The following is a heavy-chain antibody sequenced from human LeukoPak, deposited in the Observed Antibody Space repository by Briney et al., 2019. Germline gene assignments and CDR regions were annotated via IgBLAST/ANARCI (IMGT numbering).Heavy chain of an antibody. CDR1: GYTFTSYD. J-gene: IGHJ4*02. Sequence: AASVKVSCKASGYTFTSYDINWVQQATGQGLEWMGWMNPNSGNTGYAQKFQGRVTMTRNTSISTAYMELSSLRSEDTAVYYCARAIPNNSYDSSGHNFDYWGQGTLVTVSS. CDR3: ARAIPNNSYDSSGHNFDY. CDR2: MNPNSGNT. V-gene: IGHV1-8*01. D-gene: IGHD3-22*01.